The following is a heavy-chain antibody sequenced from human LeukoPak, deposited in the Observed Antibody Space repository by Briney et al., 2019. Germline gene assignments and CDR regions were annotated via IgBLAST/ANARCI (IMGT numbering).Heavy chain of an antibody. CDR2: ISWNSGSI. V-gene: IGHV3-9*01. CDR1: GFTFDDYG. J-gene: IGHJ4*02. CDR3: AKVTGVRGVIFFDY. D-gene: IGHD3-10*01. Sequence: GGSLRLSCAASGFTFDDYGMSWVRQAPGKGLEWVSGISWNSGSIGYADSVKGRFTISRDNAKNSLYLQMNSLRAEDTALYYCAKVTGVRGVIFFDYWGQGTLVTVSS.